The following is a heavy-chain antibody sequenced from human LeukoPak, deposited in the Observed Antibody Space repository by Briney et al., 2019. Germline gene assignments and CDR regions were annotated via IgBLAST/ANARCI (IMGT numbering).Heavy chain of an antibody. V-gene: IGHV3-7*05. J-gene: IGHJ4*02. CDR3: ARDGGGNLDY. D-gene: IGHD3-16*01. CDR1: GFTFSTYY. Sequence: GGSLRLSCAASGFTFSTYYMAWVRQAPGKGLEWVANIKQDGSQKNYVDSVRGRFIISRDNDKNLLYLQMNSLRAEDTAVYHCARDGGGNLDYWARESWSPSPQ. CDR2: IKQDGSQK.